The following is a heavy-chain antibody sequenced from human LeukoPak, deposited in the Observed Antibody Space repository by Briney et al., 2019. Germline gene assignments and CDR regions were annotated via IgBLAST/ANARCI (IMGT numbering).Heavy chain of an antibody. D-gene: IGHD6-19*01. Sequence: GGSLRLSCAASGFTFSSYWMHWVRQAPGKGLVWVSRINTDGSSTSYADSVKGRFTISRDNAKNTLYLQMNSLRAEDTAVYYCARGKYSGGWYDFLEGWGQGTLVTVSS. CDR3: ARGKYSGGWYDFLEG. CDR2: INTDGSST. V-gene: IGHV3-74*01. CDR1: GFTFSSYW. J-gene: IGHJ4*02.